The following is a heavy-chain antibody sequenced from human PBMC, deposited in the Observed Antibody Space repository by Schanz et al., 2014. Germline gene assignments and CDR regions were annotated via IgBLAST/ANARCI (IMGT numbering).Heavy chain of an antibody. J-gene: IGHJ5*02. CDR1: GFTFSSYG. CDR2: MSCDGSIK. Sequence: QVQLVESGGGVVQPGRSLRLSCAASGFTFSSYGMHWVRQAPGKGLEWVAAMSCDGSIKYYGDSVKGRFTISRDKTKNTLNRHMNTLRAEDTAVYYCAKDSTRIESVLVPTAIDHWGQGTLVTVSS. V-gene: IGHV3-30*18. D-gene: IGHD2-2*01. CDR3: AKDSTRIESVLVPTAIDH.